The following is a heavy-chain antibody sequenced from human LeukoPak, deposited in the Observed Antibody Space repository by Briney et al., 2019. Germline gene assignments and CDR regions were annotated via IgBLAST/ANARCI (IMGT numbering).Heavy chain of an antibody. V-gene: IGHV3-11*06. CDR3: ARDRAVAGKGKWFDP. D-gene: IGHD6-19*01. J-gene: IGHJ5*02. CDR2: ISSSSSYT. Sequence: GGSLRLSCAASGFTFSDYYMSWIRQAPGKGLEWVSYISSSSSYTNYADSVKGRFTISRDNAKNSLYLQMNSLRAEDTAVYYCARDRAVAGKGKWFDPWGQGTLDTVSS. CDR1: GFTFSDYY.